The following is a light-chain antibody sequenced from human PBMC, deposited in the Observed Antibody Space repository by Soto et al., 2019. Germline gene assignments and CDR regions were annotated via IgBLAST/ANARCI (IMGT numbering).Light chain of an antibody. Sequence: EIVLTQSPGTLSMSPGERATLSCRASQSVSSSALAWYQQTPGQAPRLLIFGASSRATGIPDRFSGSGSETDFTLTISRLEPEDFEVYFCQQYGSSPTFGKGTKVEIK. J-gene: IGKJ1*01. V-gene: IGKV3-20*01. CDR1: QSVSSSA. CDR2: GAS. CDR3: QQYGSSPT.